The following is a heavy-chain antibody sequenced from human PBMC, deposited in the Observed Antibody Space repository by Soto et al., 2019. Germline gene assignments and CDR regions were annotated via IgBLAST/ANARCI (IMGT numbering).Heavy chain of an antibody. Sequence: TSAXVTSEDPGFGINSTSRWSVCHARGQRHEWIGWIVVGSGNTNYAQKFQGRVTMTRNTSISTAYMELSSLRSEDTVVYYCARGQEYLGAFDIWGQGTMVTVSS. J-gene: IGHJ3*02. V-gene: IGHV1-58*01. CDR3: ARGQEYLGAFDI. CDR2: IVVGSGNT. CDR1: GFGINSTS.